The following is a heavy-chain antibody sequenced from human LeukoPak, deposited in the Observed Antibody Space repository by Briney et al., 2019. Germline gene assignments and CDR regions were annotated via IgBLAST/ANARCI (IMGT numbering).Heavy chain of an antibody. Sequence: SETLSLTCTVSGGSISSGSYYWSWIRQPPGKGLEWIGEINHSGSTNYNPSLKSRVTISVDTSKNQFSLKLSSVTAADTAVYYCARVSGWLGSDNWFDPWGQGTLVTVSS. CDR1: GGSISSGSYY. V-gene: IGHV4-39*07. J-gene: IGHJ5*02. D-gene: IGHD6-19*01. CDR3: ARVSGWLGSDNWFDP. CDR2: INHSGST.